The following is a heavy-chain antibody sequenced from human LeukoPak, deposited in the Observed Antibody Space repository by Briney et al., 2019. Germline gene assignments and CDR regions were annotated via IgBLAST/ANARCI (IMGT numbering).Heavy chain of an antibody. Sequence: GGSLRLSCAASGFTFSSYAMSWVRQAPGKGLEWVSAISGSGGSTYYADSVKGRFTISRENAKNSLYLQMNSLRVGDTAMYYCARAARFYCSSGAHAFDIWGQGTMVTVSS. V-gene: IGHV3-23*01. D-gene: IGHD3-22*01. CDR3: ARAARFYCSSGAHAFDI. J-gene: IGHJ3*02. CDR1: GFTFSSYA. CDR2: ISGSGGST.